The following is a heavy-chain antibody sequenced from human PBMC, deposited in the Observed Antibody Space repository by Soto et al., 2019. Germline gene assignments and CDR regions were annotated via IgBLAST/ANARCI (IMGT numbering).Heavy chain of an antibody. CDR2: MNPGSGDT. CDR1: GYTFTNND. J-gene: IGHJ5*02. Sequence: GASVKVSCKASGYTFTNNDVTWVRQATGQGLEWMGWMNPGSGDTGYAQKFQGRVTMTRNSSIATAYMELSSLRSEDTAIYYCARMASVGSLNWFDPWGQGTLVTVSS. CDR3: ARMASVGSLNWFDP. V-gene: IGHV1-8*01. D-gene: IGHD3-10*01.